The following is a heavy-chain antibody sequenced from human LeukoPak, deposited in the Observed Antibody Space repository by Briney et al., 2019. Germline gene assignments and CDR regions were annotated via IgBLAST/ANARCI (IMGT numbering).Heavy chain of an antibody. CDR3: ARANRYCSGGSCYSGKFDY. J-gene: IGHJ4*02. V-gene: IGHV5-51*01. Sequence: AESLKISCKGSGDSFTSYWIGWVRQMPGKGLEWMGIVYPGDSDTRYSPSFQGQVTISADKSINTAYLQWSSLKASDTAMYYCARANRYCSGGSCYSGKFDYWGQGTLVTVSS. D-gene: IGHD2-15*01. CDR2: VYPGDSDT. CDR1: GDSFTSYW.